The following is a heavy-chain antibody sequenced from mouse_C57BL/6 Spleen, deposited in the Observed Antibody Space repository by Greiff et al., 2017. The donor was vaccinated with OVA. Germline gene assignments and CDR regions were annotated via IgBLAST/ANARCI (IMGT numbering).Heavy chain of an antibody. CDR1: GYTFTSYW. D-gene: IGHD1-1*01. Sequence: VQLQQPGAELVRPGSSVKLSCKASGYTFTSYWMDWVKQRPGQGLEWIGNIYPSDSETTYNQKFKDKATLTVDKSSSTAYMQLSSLTSEDSAVYYCAREAVYYYGSSFYYFDYWGQGTTLTVSS. CDR3: AREAVYYYGSSFYYFDY. V-gene: IGHV1-61*01. J-gene: IGHJ2*01. CDR2: IYPSDSET.